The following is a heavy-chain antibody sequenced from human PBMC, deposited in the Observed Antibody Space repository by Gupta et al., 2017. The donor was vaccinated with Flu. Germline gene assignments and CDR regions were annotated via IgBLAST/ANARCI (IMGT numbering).Heavy chain of an antibody. D-gene: IGHD2-2*01. CDR1: GYTFTSYD. Sequence: QVQLVQSGAEVKKPGASVKVSCKASGYTFTSYDIHWVRQATGQGLEWIGWMNPNSGNTGYAQKFQGRVTRTRNTSISTAYMERSSLRSEDTAVYYCARAKDIAVVAAAIQVAGYWFDPWGQGTLVTVSS. V-gene: IGHV1-8*01. CDR2: MNPNSGNT. J-gene: IGHJ5*02. CDR3: ARAKDIAVVAAAIQVAGYWFDP.